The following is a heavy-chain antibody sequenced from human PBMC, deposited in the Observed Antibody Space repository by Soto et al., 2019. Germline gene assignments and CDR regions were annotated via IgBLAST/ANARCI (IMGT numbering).Heavy chain of an antibody. Sequence: ASVKASCKVSGYTLTELSMQWVRQAPGKGLEWMGGFDPEDGETIYAQKFQGRVTMTEDTSTDTAYMELSSLRSEDTAVYYCATILLRWTHAFDIWGQGTMVTVSS. CDR1: GYTLTELS. CDR2: FDPEDGET. J-gene: IGHJ3*02. V-gene: IGHV1-24*01. D-gene: IGHD4-17*01. CDR3: ATILLRWTHAFDI.